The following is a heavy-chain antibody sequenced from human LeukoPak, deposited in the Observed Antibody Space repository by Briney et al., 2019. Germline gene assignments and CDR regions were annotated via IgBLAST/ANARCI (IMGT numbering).Heavy chain of an antibody. CDR2: ISSSSSTI. CDR1: GFTFSSYS. Sequence: AGGSLRLSCAASGFTFSSYSMNWVRQAPGKGLEWVSYISSSSSTIYYADSVKGRFTISRDNAKNSLYLQMNSLRAEDTAVYYCARDRFHYDFWSGYPDYWGQGTLVTVSS. D-gene: IGHD3-3*01. J-gene: IGHJ4*02. CDR3: ARDRFHYDFWSGYPDY. V-gene: IGHV3-48*01.